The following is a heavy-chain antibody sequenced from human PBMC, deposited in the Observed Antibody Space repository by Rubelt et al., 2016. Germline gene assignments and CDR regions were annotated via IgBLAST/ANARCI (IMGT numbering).Heavy chain of an antibody. J-gene: IGHJ3*02. V-gene: IGHV3-30*04. CDR2: ISYDGSKT. CDR3: ARAHFGTRNAFDI. D-gene: IGHD3-10*01. Sequence: SLRLSCAASGFTISSDALHWVRQAPGKGLEWVALISYDGSKTYYADFVRGRFTISRDNSENTLYLHVNSLRAEDSAVYYCARAHFGTRNAFDIWGQGTMVTVSS. CDR1: GFTISSDA.